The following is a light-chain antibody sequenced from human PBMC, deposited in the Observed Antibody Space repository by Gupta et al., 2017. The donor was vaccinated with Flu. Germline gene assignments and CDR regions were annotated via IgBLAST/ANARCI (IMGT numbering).Light chain of an antibody. Sequence: QSALTQPASVSGSPGQSIPISCTGTSSDVGDYNRVSWYQQHPGKAPKVIIYEVSNRPAGVSNRVSGSKSGNTASRTISGLQADDEDDYYCSSYTRRTAARSAWVFGGGTKVTVL. CDR3: SSYTRRTAARSAWV. CDR2: EVS. CDR1: SSDVGDYNR. V-gene: IGLV2-14*01. J-gene: IGLJ3*02.